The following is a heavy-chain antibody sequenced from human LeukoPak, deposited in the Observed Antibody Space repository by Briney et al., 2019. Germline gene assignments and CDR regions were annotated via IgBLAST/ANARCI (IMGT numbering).Heavy chain of an antibody. J-gene: IGHJ4*02. CDR3: ARITGGYSDS. D-gene: IGHD3-16*01. V-gene: IGHV3-21*01. Sequence: PGGSLRLSCAASGFTFSNHNINWVRQAPGKGLEWVSSISGTGAYLHYADSVKGRFTISRDNAKNSLYLQMNSLRADDTAVYYCARITGGYSDSWGQGTLVTVSS. CDR1: GFTFSNHN. CDR2: ISGTGAYL.